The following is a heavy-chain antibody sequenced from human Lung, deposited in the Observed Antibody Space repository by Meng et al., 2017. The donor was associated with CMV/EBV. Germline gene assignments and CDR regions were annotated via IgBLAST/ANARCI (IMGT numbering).Heavy chain of an antibody. CDR2: IHPHRGDT. J-gene: IGHJ4*02. D-gene: IGHD7-27*01. Sequence: ASVKVSCKASGYTFTAHYFHWVRQAPGQGVEWMGWIHPHRGDTNYAQQFQGRVTLTRDTSINTGYMELTRLTSDDTAVYYCARDNNWGPDYWGQGTLVTVSS. CDR1: GYTFTAHY. V-gene: IGHV1-2*02. CDR3: ARDNNWGPDY.